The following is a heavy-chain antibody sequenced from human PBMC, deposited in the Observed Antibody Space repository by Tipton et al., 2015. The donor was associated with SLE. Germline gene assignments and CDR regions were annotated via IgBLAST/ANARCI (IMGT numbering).Heavy chain of an antibody. CDR2: IYYSGST. J-gene: IGHJ4*02. CDR1: GGSISSYY. V-gene: IGHV4-59*01. D-gene: IGHD6-13*01. Sequence: TLSLTCTVSGGSISSYYWSWIRQPPGKGLEWIGYIYYSGSTNYNPSLKSRVTISVDTSKNQFSLKLSSVTAADTAVYYCARESVAAAGIDYWGQGTLVAVSS. CDR3: ARESVAAAGIDY.